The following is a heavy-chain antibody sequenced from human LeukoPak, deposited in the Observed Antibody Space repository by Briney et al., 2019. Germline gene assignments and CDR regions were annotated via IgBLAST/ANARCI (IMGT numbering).Heavy chain of an antibody. Sequence: KPSETLSLTCTVSGGSISSYYWSWIRQLPGKGLEWIGYIYYSGSTNYNPSLKSRVTISVDTSKNQFSLKLSSVTAADTAVYYCARGNYDILTGYSYYGMDVWGQGTTVTVSS. J-gene: IGHJ6*02. CDR2: IYYSGST. CDR1: GGSISSYY. V-gene: IGHV4-59*08. D-gene: IGHD3-9*01. CDR3: ARGNYDILTGYSYYGMDV.